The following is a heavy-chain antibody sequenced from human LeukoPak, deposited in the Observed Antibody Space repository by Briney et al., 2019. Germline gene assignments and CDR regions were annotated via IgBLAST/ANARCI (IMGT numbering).Heavy chain of an antibody. CDR2: IKQDGSEK. CDR1: GFTFSSYW. CDR3: ARDGVVVTGAFDY. J-gene: IGHJ4*02. Sequence: PGGSLRLSCAASGFTFSSYWMSWVRQAPGKGLEWVANIKQDGSEKYYVDSVKGRFTISRDNAKNTLYLQMNSLRAEDTAVYYCARDGVVVTGAFDYWGQGTLVTVSS. D-gene: IGHD2-21*02. V-gene: IGHV3-7*01.